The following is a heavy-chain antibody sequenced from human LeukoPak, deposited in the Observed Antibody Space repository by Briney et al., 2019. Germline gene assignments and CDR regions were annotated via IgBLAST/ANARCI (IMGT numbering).Heavy chain of an antibody. CDR1: GFTFSSYA. Sequence: GGSLRLSCAASGFTFSSYAMHWVRQAPGKGLEWVAIISYDGSNKYYADSVKGRFTISRDNSKNTLYLQMNSLRAEDTAVYYCAQARVVTAMIDYWGQGTLVTVSS. CDR3: AQARVVTAMIDY. J-gene: IGHJ4*02. V-gene: IGHV3-30*07. CDR2: ISYDGSNK. D-gene: IGHD2-21*02.